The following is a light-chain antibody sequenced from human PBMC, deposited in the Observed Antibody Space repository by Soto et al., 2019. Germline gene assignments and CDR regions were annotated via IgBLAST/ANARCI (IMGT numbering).Light chain of an antibody. CDR2: SAS. V-gene: IGKV1-39*01. CDR3: QQSYTTPRT. J-gene: IGKJ1*01. CDR1: QSIDSH. Sequence: DIQMTQAPSSLSASVGDRVTITCRASQSIDSHLTWYQQKPGKAHKVLIYSASSLHSGAPARFSGSGSGTDFTLTISSLQPEDYATYYCQQSYTTPRTFGQGTKVDIK.